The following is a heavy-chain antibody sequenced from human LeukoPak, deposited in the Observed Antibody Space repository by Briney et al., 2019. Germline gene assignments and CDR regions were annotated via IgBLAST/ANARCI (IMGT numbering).Heavy chain of an antibody. D-gene: IGHD4-23*01. V-gene: IGHV1-46*01. Sequence: ASVKVSCKASGYTFTSYYMHWVRHAPGQGLEGMGIINPSGGSTSYAQKFQGRVTMTRDMSTSTDYMELSSLRSEDTAVYYCARDNSVEDTAWWFDPWGQGTLVTVSS. CDR3: ARDNSVEDTAWWFDP. CDR2: INPSGGST. J-gene: IGHJ5*02. CDR1: GYTFTSYY.